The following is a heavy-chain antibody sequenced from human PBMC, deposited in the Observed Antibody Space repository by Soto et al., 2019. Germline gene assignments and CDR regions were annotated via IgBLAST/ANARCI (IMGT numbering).Heavy chain of an antibody. V-gene: IGHV4-31*03. CDR2: IHYSGST. CDR3: ARERIDPNCGGDWYYGFFDY. Sequence: SETLSLTCTFSGGSISSGGYYWSWIRQHPGKGLEWIGYIHYSGSTYYNPSLKSRVTTSVDTSKNQFSLKLSSVTAADTAVYYCARERIDPNCGGDWYYGFFDYWGQGTLVTVSS. CDR1: GGSISSGGYY. J-gene: IGHJ4*02. D-gene: IGHD2-21*02.